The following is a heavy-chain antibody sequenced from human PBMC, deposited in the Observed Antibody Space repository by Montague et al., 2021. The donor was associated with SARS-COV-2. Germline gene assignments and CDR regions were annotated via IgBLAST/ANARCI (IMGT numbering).Heavy chain of an antibody. D-gene: IGHD2-2*01. V-gene: IGHV4-39*01. CDR2: IYYSGST. CDR1: GGSISSSSYY. CDR3: ARRRSQDIVVVPAAPPVSHYYYYMDV. Sequence: SETLSLTCTVSGGSISSSSYYWGWIRQPPGKGLEWIGGIYYSGSTYYNPSLKSRVTISVDTSKNQFSLKLSSVTAADTAVYYCARRRSQDIVVVPAAPPVSHYYYYMDVWGKGTTVTVSS. J-gene: IGHJ6*03.